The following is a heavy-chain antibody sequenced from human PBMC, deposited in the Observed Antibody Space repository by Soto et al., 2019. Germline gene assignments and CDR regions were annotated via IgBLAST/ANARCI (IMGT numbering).Heavy chain of an antibody. CDR2: ISAYNGNT. Sequence: QVQLVQSGAEVKKPGASVKVSCKASGYTFTSYGISWLRQAPGQGIEWMGWISAYNGNTNYAQKLQGRVPMTTDTSTSKAYMELGSLRSDDTAVYYCASKGYCTNGVCHGYYYGMDVWGQGTTVTVSS. D-gene: IGHD2-8*01. V-gene: IGHV1-18*04. CDR1: GYTFTSYG. CDR3: ASKGYCTNGVCHGYYYGMDV. J-gene: IGHJ6*02.